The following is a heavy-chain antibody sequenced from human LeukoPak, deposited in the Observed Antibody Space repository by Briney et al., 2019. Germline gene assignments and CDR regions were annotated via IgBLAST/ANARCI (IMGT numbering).Heavy chain of an antibody. CDR2: TNPDGTKT. CDR3: ATAPASVDSS. V-gene: IGHV3-7*01. CDR1: GFTFTRFW. D-gene: IGHD3-3*01. Sequence: GGSLRLSCAASGFTFTRFWLTWVRQSPGKGLEWVANTNPDGTKTTYVDSVEGRFAISRDNTKNSVFLLMTSLRAEDTAMYYCATAPASVDSSWGQGTLVAVSS. J-gene: IGHJ5*02.